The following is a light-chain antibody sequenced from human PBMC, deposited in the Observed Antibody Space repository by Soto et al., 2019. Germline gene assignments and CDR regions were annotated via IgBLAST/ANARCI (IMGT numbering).Light chain of an antibody. Sequence: QSALTQPASVSGSPGQPITISCTGTNSDVGGYNHVSWYQHHPGKAPKLMIYEVSNRPSGVSNRFSGSKSGNTASLTISGLQTEDEADYYCNSYTDTGTFWVFGGGTKLTVL. CDR2: EVS. J-gene: IGLJ3*02. CDR3: NSYTDTGTFWV. CDR1: NSDVGGYNH. V-gene: IGLV2-14*01.